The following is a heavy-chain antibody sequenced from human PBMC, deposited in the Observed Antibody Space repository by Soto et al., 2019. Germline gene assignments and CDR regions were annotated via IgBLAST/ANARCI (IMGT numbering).Heavy chain of an antibody. J-gene: IGHJ6*03. CDR3: ARDLSWGSNWYYYMDV. CDR1: GFILSDCA. Sequence: EVQLVESGGGLVQPGGSLRLSCATSGFILSDCAMNWVRQAPGKGLEWVSYISSSRSVIDYADSVKGRFTVSRDNARNSLYLQMNSLRAEDTAVYYCARDLSWGSNWYYYMDVWGKGTTFTVSS. D-gene: IGHD7-27*01. V-gene: IGHV3-48*01. CDR2: ISSSRSVI.